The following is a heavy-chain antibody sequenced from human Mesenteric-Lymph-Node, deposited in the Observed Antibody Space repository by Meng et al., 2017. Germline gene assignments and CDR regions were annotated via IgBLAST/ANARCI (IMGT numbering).Heavy chain of an antibody. J-gene: IGHJ6*02. CDR3: ARGALLWFGELGGSGMDV. CDR1: GGSISSGSYY. CDR2: TYTSGST. Sequence: LRLSCTVSGGSISSGSYYWSWIRQPAGKGLEWIGRTYTSGSTNYNPSLKSRVTISVDTSKHQFSLKLSSVTAADTAVYYCARGALLWFGELGGSGMDVWGQGTKVTVSS. D-gene: IGHD3-10*01. V-gene: IGHV4-61*02.